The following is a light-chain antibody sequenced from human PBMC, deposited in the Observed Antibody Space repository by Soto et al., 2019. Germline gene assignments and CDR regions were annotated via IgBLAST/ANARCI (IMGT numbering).Light chain of an antibody. V-gene: IGKV3-20*01. CDR3: QQYGISGT. Sequence: EIVLTQSPGTLSLSPGERATLSCRASQSVSNNYLAWYQQKPGQAPRLLIYGASNRATGIPDRFSGSGSGTDFTLSISRLEPEEFAVYYCQQYGISGTFGQGTKVEIK. J-gene: IGKJ1*01. CDR2: GAS. CDR1: QSVSNNY.